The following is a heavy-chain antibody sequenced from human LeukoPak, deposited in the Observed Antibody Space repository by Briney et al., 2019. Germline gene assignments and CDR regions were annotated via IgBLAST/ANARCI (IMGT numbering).Heavy chain of an antibody. CDR3: AREAGDNTYNV. V-gene: IGHV1-2*02. Sequence: GASVTVSCKASGYTFTDFYMHWVRQAPGQGLEWLGWMNPKTGETRYGQNFQGRVTMTRDTSITTAYMELSSLRSDDTAVYYCAREAGDNTYNVWGQGTMVTVS. D-gene: IGHD3-16*01. J-gene: IGHJ3*01. CDR1: GYTFTDFY. CDR2: MNPKTGET.